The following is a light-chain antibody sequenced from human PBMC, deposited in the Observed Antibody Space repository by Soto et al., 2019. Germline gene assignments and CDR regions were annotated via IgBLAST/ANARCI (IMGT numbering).Light chain of an antibody. V-gene: IGKV3-20*01. Sequence: EIVLTQSPGTLSLSPGERATLSCRASQSVSSSYLAWYQQKPGQAPRLLIYGASSRATGIPDRFSGSGSGTEFTLTISRMEPDDFAVYYCQQDGRTFGQGTKVEVK. CDR2: GAS. CDR1: QSVSSSY. CDR3: QQDGRT. J-gene: IGKJ1*01.